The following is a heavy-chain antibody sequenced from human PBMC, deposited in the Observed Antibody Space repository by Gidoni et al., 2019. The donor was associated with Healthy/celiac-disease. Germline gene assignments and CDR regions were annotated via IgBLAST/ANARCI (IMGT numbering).Heavy chain of an antibody. CDR3: AREIAAAGARLDAFDI. V-gene: IGHV4-59*01. D-gene: IGHD6-13*01. CDR2: IYYSGST. Sequence: QVQLQESGPGLVKPSETLSLTCTVSGGSISSYYWSWIRQPPGKGLEWIGYIYYSGSTNYNPSLKSRVTISVDTSKNQFSLKLSSVTAADTAVYYCAREIAAAGARLDAFDIWGQGTMVTVSS. CDR1: GGSISSYY. J-gene: IGHJ3*02.